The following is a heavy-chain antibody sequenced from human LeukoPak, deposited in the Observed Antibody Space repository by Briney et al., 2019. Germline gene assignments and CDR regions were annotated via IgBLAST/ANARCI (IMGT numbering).Heavy chain of an antibody. Sequence: SETLSLTCTVSGGSISSSNYYWLWIRQPPGRGLEWIGSIYYSGSTYYNPSLKSRVTISVDTSKNQFSLRLSSVTAADTAVYYCAVKPGSDYHYSGMDVWGQGTTVTVSS. CDR2: IYYSGST. V-gene: IGHV4-39*01. D-gene: IGHD4/OR15-4a*01. CDR1: GGSISSSNYY. J-gene: IGHJ6*02. CDR3: AVKPGSDYHYSGMDV.